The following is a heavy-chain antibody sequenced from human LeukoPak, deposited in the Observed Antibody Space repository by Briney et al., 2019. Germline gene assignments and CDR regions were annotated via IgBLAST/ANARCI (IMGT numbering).Heavy chain of an antibody. CDR1: GGSISSGVYC. Sequence: SETLSLTCTVSGGSISSGVYCWSWIRQHPGKGLEWIGYIYYSGSTYYNPSLKSRVTISVDTSKNQFSLNLSSVTAADTAVYYCARELSTSSLTFDIWGQGTMVTVSS. D-gene: IGHD2-2*01. CDR3: ARELSTSSLTFDI. V-gene: IGHV4-31*03. CDR2: IYYSGST. J-gene: IGHJ3*02.